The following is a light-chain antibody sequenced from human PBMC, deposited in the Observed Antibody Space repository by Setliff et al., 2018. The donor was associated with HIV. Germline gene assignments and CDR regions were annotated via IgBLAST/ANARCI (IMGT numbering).Light chain of an antibody. CDR3: QQFYVSPPT. V-gene: IGKV4-1*01. CDR1: HSVLFTSNNKNY. J-gene: IGKJ4*01. Sequence: DFVMTQSPDSLAVSLGEVATINCTSSHSVLFTSNNKNYLGWYQQKPRQPPKLLISWASTRESGVPDRFSGSGSGTHFTLTISSLQAEDVAVYLCQQFYVSPPTFGGGTKVDIK. CDR2: WAS.